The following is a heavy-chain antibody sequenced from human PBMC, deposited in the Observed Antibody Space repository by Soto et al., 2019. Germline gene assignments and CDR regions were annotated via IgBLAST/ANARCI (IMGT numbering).Heavy chain of an antibody. D-gene: IGHD3-3*01. CDR1: GFTFSDYY. CDR3: ARDRYYDFWSGYSTAYYFDY. V-gene: IGHV3-11*01. CDR2: ISSSGSTI. J-gene: IGHJ4*02. Sequence: PGGSLRLSCAASGFTFSDYYMSWIRQAPGKGLEWVSYISSSGSTIYYADSVKGRFTISRDNAKNSLYLQMNSLRAEDTAVYYCARDRYYDFWSGYSTAYYFDYWGQGTLVTVSS.